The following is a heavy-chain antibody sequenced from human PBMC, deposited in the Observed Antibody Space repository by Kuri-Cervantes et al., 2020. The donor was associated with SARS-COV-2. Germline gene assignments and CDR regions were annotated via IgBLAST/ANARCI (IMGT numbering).Heavy chain of an antibody. J-gene: IGHJ4*02. Sequence: GESLKISCAASGFTFSSYAMHWVRQAPGKGLEYVSAISSNGGSTYYANSVKGRFTISRDNSKNTLYLQMGSLRAEDMAVYYCARGGCSSTSCYQYYFDCWGQGTLVTVSS. CDR1: GFTFSSYA. V-gene: IGHV3-64*01. CDR2: ISSNGGST. CDR3: ARGGCSSTSCYQYYFDC. D-gene: IGHD2-2*01.